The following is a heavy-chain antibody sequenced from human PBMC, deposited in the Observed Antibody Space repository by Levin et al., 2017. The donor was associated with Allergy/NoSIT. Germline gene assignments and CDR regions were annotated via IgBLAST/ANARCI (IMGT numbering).Heavy chain of an antibody. V-gene: IGHV3-21*01. CDR2: ISSSSTYI. J-gene: IGHJ6*02. Sequence: GGSLRLSCFSSFFLFLLSLLPFFLPAPVKGLEWVSSISSSSTYINYADSVKGRFTISRDNAKNSLYLQMNSLRAEDTAVYYCATDNWLGDDSFGYGGMDLWGQGTTVTVSS. CDR1: FFLFLLSL. CDR3: ATDNWLGDDSFGYGGMDL. D-gene: IGHD3-22*01.